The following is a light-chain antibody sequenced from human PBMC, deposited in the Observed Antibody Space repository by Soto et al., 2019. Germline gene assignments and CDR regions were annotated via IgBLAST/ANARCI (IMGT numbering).Light chain of an antibody. CDR2: VNN. Sequence: QSVLTQPPSVSGAPGRGVTISCTGSRSNIGAGYDVHWYQHLPGTAPKLLMYVNNNRPSGVPDRFSGSKSGTSASLAITGLQAEDEADYYCQSYDTSLGGTIFGGGTKVTVL. J-gene: IGLJ2*01. CDR3: QSYDTSLGGTI. V-gene: IGLV1-40*01. CDR1: RSNIGAGYD.